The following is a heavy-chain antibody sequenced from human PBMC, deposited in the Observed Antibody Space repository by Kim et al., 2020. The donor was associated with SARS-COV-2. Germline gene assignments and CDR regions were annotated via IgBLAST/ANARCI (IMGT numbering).Heavy chain of an antibody. CDR1: GYTFTSYG. D-gene: IGHD3-9*01. CDR2: ISAYNGNT. J-gene: IGHJ6*02. Sequence: ASVKVSCKASGYTFTSYGISWVRQAPGQGLEWMGWISAYNGNTNYAQKLQGRVTMTTDTSTSTAYMELRSLRSDDTAVYYCARDQGGGLRYFDWLKNPYYYYGMDVWGQGTTVTVSS. CDR3: ARDQGGGLRYFDWLKNPYYYYGMDV. V-gene: IGHV1-18*04.